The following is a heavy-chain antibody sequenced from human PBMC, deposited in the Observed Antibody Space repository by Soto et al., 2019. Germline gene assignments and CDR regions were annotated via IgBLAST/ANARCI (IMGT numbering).Heavy chain of an antibody. J-gene: IGHJ3*02. D-gene: IGHD3-22*01. CDR1: GGSISSYY. CDR3: ARHLLLYYYDSSGYYLRDAFDI. CDR2: ISYSGST. Sequence: PSETLSLTCTVSGGSISSYYWSWTRQPPGKGLEWIGYISYSGSTNYNPSLKSRVTISVDTSKNQFSLKLSSVTAADTAVYYCARHLLLYYYDSSGYYLRDAFDIWGQGTMVTVSS. V-gene: IGHV4-59*08.